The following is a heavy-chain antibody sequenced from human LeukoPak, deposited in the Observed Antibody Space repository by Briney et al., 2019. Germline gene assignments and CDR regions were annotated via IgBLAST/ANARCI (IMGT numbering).Heavy chain of an antibody. CDR2: INAGNGNT. V-gene: IGHV1-3*01. CDR3: ARDHTKWFGEFSYGMDV. Sequence: PGASVKVSCKASGYTFTSYAMHWVRQAPGQRLEWMGWINAGNGNTKYSQKFQGRVTITRDTSASTAYMELSSLRSEDTAVYYCARDHTKWFGEFSYGMDVWGKGTTVTVSS. D-gene: IGHD3-10*01. J-gene: IGHJ6*04. CDR1: GYTFTSYA.